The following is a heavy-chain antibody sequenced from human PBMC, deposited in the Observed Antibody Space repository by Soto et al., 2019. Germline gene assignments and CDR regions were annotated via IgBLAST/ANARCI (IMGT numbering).Heavy chain of an antibody. V-gene: IGHV3-74*01. CDR1: GFTFSTYW. CDR2: INSDGSST. D-gene: IGHD1-1*01. J-gene: IGHJ4*02. Sequence: HPGGSLRLSCAASGFTFSTYWMHWVRQAPGKGLVWVSRINSDGSSTSYADSVKGRFTISRDNAKNTLYLQMNSLRAEDTAVYYCAGRPRNWSFDYWGLGTLVTVSS. CDR3: AGRPRNWSFDY.